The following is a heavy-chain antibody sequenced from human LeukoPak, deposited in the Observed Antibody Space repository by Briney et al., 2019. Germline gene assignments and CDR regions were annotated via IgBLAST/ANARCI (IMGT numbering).Heavy chain of an antibody. J-gene: IGHJ6*02. CDR3: ARDPRGLLRFLEWFRDARNYYYYYGMDV. CDR2: INPSGGST. Sequence: ASVKVSCKASGYTFTSYYMHWVRQAPGQGLEWMGIINPSGGSTSYAQKFQGRVTMTRDTSTSTVYMELSSLRSEDTAVYYCARDPRGLLRFLEWFRDARNYYYYYGMDVWGQGTTVTVSS. D-gene: IGHD3-3*01. V-gene: IGHV1-46*01. CDR1: GYTFTSYY.